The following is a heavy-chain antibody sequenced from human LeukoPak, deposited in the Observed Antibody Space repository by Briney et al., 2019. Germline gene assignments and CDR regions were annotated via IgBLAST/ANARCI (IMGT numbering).Heavy chain of an antibody. Sequence: SQTLSLTCTVSGGSISSGDYYWSWIRQPPGKGLEWIGYIYYSGSTYYNPSLKSRVTISVDTSKNQFSLKLSSVTAADTAVYYCARTLYGYGYLTGYYFDYWGQGTLVTVSS. CDR2: IYYSGST. CDR3: ARTLYGYGYLTGYYFDY. CDR1: GGSISSGDYY. J-gene: IGHJ4*02. D-gene: IGHD5-18*01. V-gene: IGHV4-30-4*01.